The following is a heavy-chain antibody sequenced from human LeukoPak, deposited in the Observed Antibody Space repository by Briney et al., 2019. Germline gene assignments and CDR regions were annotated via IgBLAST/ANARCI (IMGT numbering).Heavy chain of an antibody. V-gene: IGHV3-48*02. CDR3: ARDQGDCSGGSCYDVGWFDP. Sequence: PGGSLRLSCAASGFTFSSYSMNWVRQAPGKGLEWVSYISSSSSTIYYADSVKGRFTISRDNAKNSLYLQMNSLRDGDTAVYYCARDQGDCSGGSCYDVGWFDPWGQGTLVTVSS. J-gene: IGHJ5*02. D-gene: IGHD2-15*01. CDR1: GFTFSSYS. CDR2: ISSSSSTI.